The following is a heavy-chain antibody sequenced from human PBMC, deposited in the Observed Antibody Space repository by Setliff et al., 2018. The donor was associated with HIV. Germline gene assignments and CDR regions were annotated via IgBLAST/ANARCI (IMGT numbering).Heavy chain of an antibody. J-gene: IGHJ4*02. D-gene: IGHD3-10*01. CDR2: IIPILGIA. CDR3: AREEYYYGSGSYPN. Sequence: SVKVSCKASGYTFINYAMNWVRQAPGQGLEWMGGIIPILGIANYAQKFQGRVTITADKSTSTAYMELSSLRSEDTAVYYCAREEYYYGSGSYPNWGQGTLVTSPQ. V-gene: IGHV1-69*10. CDR1: GYTFINYA.